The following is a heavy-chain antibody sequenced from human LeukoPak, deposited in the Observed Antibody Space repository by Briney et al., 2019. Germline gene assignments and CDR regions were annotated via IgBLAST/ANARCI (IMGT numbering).Heavy chain of an antibody. Sequence: PGRSLRLSCAASGFTFSSYGMHWVRQAPGKGLEWVAVISYDGSNKYYADSVKGRFTLSRDNSKNTLYLQMNSLRAEDTAVYYCAKVFSIGMVRGVTNYFDYWGQGTLVTVSS. CDR3: AKVFSIGMVRGVTNYFDY. CDR1: GFTFSSYG. J-gene: IGHJ4*02. D-gene: IGHD3-10*01. V-gene: IGHV3-30*18. CDR2: ISYDGSNK.